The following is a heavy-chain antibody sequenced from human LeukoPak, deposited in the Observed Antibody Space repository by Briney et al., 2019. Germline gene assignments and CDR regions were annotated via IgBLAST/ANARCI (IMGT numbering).Heavy chain of an antibody. V-gene: IGHV4-59*01. CDR2: IYYSGST. CDR3: ARSITSSWYGDFQH. D-gene: IGHD6-13*01. Sequence: ASETLSLTCTVSGGSMSGYFWSWIRQPPGKGLEWIGYIYYSGSTNYNPPLKSRVTISVDTSKNQFSLKLSSVTAADTAVYYCARSITSSWYGDFQHWGQGTLVTVSS. CDR1: GGSMSGYF. J-gene: IGHJ1*01.